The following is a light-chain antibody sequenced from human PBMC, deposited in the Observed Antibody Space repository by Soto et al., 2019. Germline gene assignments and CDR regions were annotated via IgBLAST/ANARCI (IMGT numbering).Light chain of an antibody. CDR1: SSDVGSYNY. Sequence: QSALTQPRSVSGSPGQSVTISCTGTSSDVGSYNYVSWYQQHPGKAPKLMIYDVSKRPSGVPDRFSGSKSGNTASLTISGLQAEDEADYYCCSYAGSYTHYLFGTGTKLTVL. CDR3: CSYAGSYTHYL. CDR2: DVS. J-gene: IGLJ1*01. V-gene: IGLV2-11*01.